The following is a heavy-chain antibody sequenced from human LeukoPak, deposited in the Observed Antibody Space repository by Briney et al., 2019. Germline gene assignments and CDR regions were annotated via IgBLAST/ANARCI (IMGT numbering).Heavy chain of an antibody. CDR1: GFTVSSNY. V-gene: IGHV3-66*01. CDR2: IYSGGST. J-gene: IGHJ2*01. CDR3: ARVRGVVRGVPPYWYFDL. Sequence: PGGSLRLSCAASGFTVSSNYMSWVRQAPGKGLEWVSTIYSGGSTYYADSVKGRFTISRDNSKNTLYLQMNSLRAEDTAVYYCARVRGVVRGVPPYWYFDLWGRGTLVTVSS. D-gene: IGHD3-10*01.